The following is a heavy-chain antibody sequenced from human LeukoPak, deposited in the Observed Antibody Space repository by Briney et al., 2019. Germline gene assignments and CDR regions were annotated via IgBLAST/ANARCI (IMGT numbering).Heavy chain of an antibody. V-gene: IGHV3-33*01. CDR1: GFTFSSYG. D-gene: IGHD4-17*01. J-gene: IGHJ4*02. CDR2: IWYDGSNK. Sequence: PGRSLRLSCAASGFTFSSYGMHWVRQAPGKGLEWVAVIWYDGSNKYYADSVKGRFTISRDNSKNTLYLQMNSLRAEDTAVYYCVYGDSTYFDYWGQGTLVTVSS. CDR3: VYGDSTYFDY.